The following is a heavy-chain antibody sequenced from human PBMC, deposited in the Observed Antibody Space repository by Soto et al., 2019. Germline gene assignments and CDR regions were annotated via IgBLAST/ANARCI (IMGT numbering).Heavy chain of an antibody. Sequence: PGGSLRLSCAASGFTFSDYYMSWIRQAPGKGLEWVSYISSSGSTIYYADSVKGRFTISRDNAKNSLYLQMNSLRAEDTAVYYCARERGDYLNDAFDIWGQGTMVTVSS. V-gene: IGHV3-11*01. J-gene: IGHJ3*02. CDR3: ARERGDYLNDAFDI. CDR2: ISSSGSTI. CDR1: GFTFSDYY. D-gene: IGHD4-17*01.